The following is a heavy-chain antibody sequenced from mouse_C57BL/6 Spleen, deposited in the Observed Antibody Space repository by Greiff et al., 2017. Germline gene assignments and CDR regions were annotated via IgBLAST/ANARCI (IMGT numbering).Heavy chain of an antibody. CDR2: IYPGDGDT. Sequence: QVQLQQSGAELVKPGASVKISCKASGYAFSSYWMNWVKQRPGKGLEWIGQIYPGDGDTNYNGKFKGKATLTADKSSSTAYMQLSSLTSEYSAVYCCARSNSNYNAMDYWGQGTSVTVSS. J-gene: IGHJ4*01. V-gene: IGHV1-80*01. CDR1: GYAFSSYW. D-gene: IGHD2-5*01. CDR3: ARSNSNYNAMDY.